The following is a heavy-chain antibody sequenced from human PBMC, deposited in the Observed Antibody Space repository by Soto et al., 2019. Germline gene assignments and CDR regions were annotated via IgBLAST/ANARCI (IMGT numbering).Heavy chain of an antibody. V-gene: IGHV4-59*08. D-gene: IGHD1-1*01. J-gene: IGHJ6*03. CDR2: IYYSGST. Sequence: PSETLSLTCTVSGGSISSYYWSWIRQPPGKGLEWIGYIYYSGSTNYNPSLKSRVTISVDTSKNQFSLKLSSVTAADTAVYYCAGTTTREPNYYDYKDVWGKGTSVTVSS. CDR3: AGTTTREPNYYDYKDV. CDR1: GGSISSYY.